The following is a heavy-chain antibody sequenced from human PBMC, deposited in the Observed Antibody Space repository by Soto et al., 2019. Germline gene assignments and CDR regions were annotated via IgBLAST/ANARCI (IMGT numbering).Heavy chain of an antibody. CDR3: AKDATRTSGWYYFDY. J-gene: IGHJ4*02. V-gene: IGHV3-23*01. Sequence: GGSLRLSCAASGFTFSILAMGWVRQAPGKGLEWVSVIDYTGGTTYYTDSVKGRFTISRDNSKKMLYLQMNNLRAEDTAVYYCAKDATRTSGWYYFDYWGQGALVTVSS. CDR2: IDYTGGTT. D-gene: IGHD6-19*01. CDR1: GFTFSILA.